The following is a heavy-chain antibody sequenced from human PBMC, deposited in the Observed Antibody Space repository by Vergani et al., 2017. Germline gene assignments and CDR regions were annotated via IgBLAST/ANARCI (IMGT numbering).Heavy chain of an antibody. CDR1: GGSFSGYY. J-gene: IGHJ6*03. V-gene: IGHV4-34*01. Sequence: QVQLQQWGAGLLKPSETLSLTCAVYGGSFSGYYWSWIRQPPGKGLEWIGEINHSGSTNYNPSLKSRVTISVDTSKNQFSLKLSSVTAADTAVYYCARVSRDFDFWSGYYKSGYYYYYMDVWGKGTTVTGSS. D-gene: IGHD3-3*01. CDR2: INHSGST. CDR3: ARVSRDFDFWSGYYKSGYYYYYMDV.